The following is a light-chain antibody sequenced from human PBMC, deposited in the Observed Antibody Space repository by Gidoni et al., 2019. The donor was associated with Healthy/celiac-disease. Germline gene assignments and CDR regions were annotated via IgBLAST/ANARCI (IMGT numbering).Light chain of an antibody. J-gene: IGKJ2*01. CDR2: DAS. Sequence: EIVLTQSPATLSLSPGERATLSCRASQSVSSYLAWYQQKPGQAPRLLIYDASNRATGIPARFSGSGSGTDFTLTISSLEPEDFAVYYCQRRSNWYTFGQGTQLEIK. V-gene: IGKV3-11*01. CDR3: QRRSNWYT. CDR1: QSVSSY.